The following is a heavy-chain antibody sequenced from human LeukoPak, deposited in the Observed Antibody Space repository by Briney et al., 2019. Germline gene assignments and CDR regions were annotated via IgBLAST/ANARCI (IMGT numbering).Heavy chain of an antibody. J-gene: IGHJ6*03. CDR1: GGSFSGYY. D-gene: IGHD6-13*01. V-gene: IGHV4-34*01. CDR3: ARGKKQLWSRIAAANKNYYYYYMDV. CDR2: INHSGST. Sequence: PSETLSLTCAVYGGSFSGYYWSWIRHPPGKGLEWIGEINHSGSTNYNPSLKSRVTISVDTSKNQFSLKLSSVTAADTAVYYCARGKKQLWSRIAAANKNYYYYYMDVWGKGTTVTVSS.